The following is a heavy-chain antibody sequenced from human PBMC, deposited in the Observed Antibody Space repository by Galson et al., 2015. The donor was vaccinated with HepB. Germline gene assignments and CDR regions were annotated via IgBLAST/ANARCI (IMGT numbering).Heavy chain of an antibody. D-gene: IGHD4-17*01. CDR2: IYYDGTNI. J-gene: IGHJ1*01. Sequence: SLRLSCAASGFTFRRYGMHWVRQAPGKGLEWVALIYYDGTNIYYRDSVKGRFTISRDNTKDTLSLQMNSLRAEDTALYYCAKSVDGAWLGVQHWGQGTLVTVSS. V-gene: IGHV3-30*18. CDR3: AKSVDGAWLGVQH. CDR1: GFTFRRYG.